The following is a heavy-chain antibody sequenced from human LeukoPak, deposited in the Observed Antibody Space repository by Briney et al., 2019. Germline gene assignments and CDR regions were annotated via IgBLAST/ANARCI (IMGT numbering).Heavy chain of an antibody. CDR1: GGTFSSYA. CDR3: ASVLTGYAYY. J-gene: IGHJ4*02. Sequence: GASVKVSCKASGGTFSSYAISWERQAPGQGLEWMGGIIPIFGTANYAQKFQGRVTITADESTSTAYMELSSLRSEDTAVYYCASVLTGYAYYWGQGTLVTVSS. CDR2: IIPIFGTA. D-gene: IGHD3-9*01. V-gene: IGHV1-69*13.